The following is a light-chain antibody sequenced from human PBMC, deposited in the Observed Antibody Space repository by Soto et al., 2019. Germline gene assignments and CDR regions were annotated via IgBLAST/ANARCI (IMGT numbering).Light chain of an antibody. CDR3: QQTYSAPLT. CDR1: QSISNY. J-gene: IGKJ4*01. Sequence: DIQMTQSPFSLPASVGDRVNITCRASQSISNYLNWYQHKPGRAPSLLIHGASSLQGGVPSRFSGSGSGTDFPLTISSLHPEDFTTYYCQQTYSAPLTFGGGTRVEF. V-gene: IGKV1-39*01. CDR2: GAS.